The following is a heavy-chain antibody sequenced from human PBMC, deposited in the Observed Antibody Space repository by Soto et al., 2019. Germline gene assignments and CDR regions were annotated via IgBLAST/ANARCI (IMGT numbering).Heavy chain of an antibody. V-gene: IGHV4-30-4*01. CDR1: GGSISSGDYY. J-gene: IGHJ5*02. CDR3: ASERRARSRFLEWAHNWFDP. Sequence: SETLSLTCTVSGGSISSGDYYWSWIRQPPGKGLEWIGYIYYSGSTYYNPSLKSRVTISVDTSKNQFSLKLSSVTAADTAVYYCASERRARSRFLEWAHNWFDPWGQGALVTV. D-gene: IGHD3-3*01. CDR2: IYYSGST.